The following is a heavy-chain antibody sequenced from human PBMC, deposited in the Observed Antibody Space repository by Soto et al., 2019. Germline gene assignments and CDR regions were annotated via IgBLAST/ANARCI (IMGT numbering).Heavy chain of an antibody. Sequence: SQTLSLTCAISGDSVSSSSAAWSWIRQSPSRGLEWLGRTYYRSKWHNDYALSVKSRMIIQPDTSKNQFSLQLNSVTPEDTAVYYCARWEHANGKMDVWGQGTTVTVYS. CDR2: TYYRSKWHN. D-gene: IGHD1-1*01. CDR3: ARWEHANGKMDV. J-gene: IGHJ6*02. V-gene: IGHV6-1*01. CDR1: GDSVSSSSAA.